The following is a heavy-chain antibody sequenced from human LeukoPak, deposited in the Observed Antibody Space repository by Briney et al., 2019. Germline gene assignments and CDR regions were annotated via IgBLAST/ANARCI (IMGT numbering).Heavy chain of an antibody. CDR3: ARVGPPRGRFDP. CDR2: INHSGST. CDR1: GGSFSGYY. Sequence: SETLSLTCAVYGGSFSGYYWSWIRQPPGKGLEWIGEINHSGSTNYNPSLKSRVTISVDTSKNQFSLKLSSVTAADTAVYYCARVGPPRGRFDPWGQGTLVTVSS. J-gene: IGHJ5*02. D-gene: IGHD3-10*01. V-gene: IGHV4-34*01.